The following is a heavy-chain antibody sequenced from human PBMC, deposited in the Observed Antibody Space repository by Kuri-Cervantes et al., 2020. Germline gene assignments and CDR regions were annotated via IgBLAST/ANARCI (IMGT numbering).Heavy chain of an antibody. CDR2: INAGNGNT. V-gene: IGHV1-3*01. CDR3: ARDYDSSGYYQP. CDR1: GYTFTSYA. J-gene: IGHJ5*02. Sequence: ASVKVSCKASGYTFTSYAMHWVRQAPGQRLEWMGWINAGNGNTKYSQKFQGRVTITRDTSASTAYMELSSLRSEDTAAYYCARDYDSSGYYQPWGQGTLVTVSS. D-gene: IGHD3-22*01.